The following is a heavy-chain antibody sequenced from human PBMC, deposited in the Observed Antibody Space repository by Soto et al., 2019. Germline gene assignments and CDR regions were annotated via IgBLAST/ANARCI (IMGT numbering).Heavy chain of an antibody. CDR3: ARXXXXDYYGSGSYYKDAFDI. V-gene: IGHV3-11*01. Sequence: QVQLVESGGGLVKPGGSLRLSCAASGFTFSDYYMSWIRQAPGKGLEWVSYISSSGSTIYYADSVKGRFTISRDNAKNSLYLQMNXLRAEDTXVXYXARXXXXDYYGSGSYYKDAFDIWGQGTMVTVSS. CDR2: ISSSGSTI. J-gene: IGHJ3*02. D-gene: IGHD3-10*01. CDR1: GFTFSDYY.